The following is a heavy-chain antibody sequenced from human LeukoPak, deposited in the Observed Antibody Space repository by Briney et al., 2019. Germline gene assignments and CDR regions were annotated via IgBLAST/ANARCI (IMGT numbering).Heavy chain of an antibody. D-gene: IGHD3-10*01. V-gene: IGHV4-34*01. Sequence: PSETLSLTCAVSGGSFSGYSWSWIRQPPGKGLEWIGEINHSGSTNYNPSLKSRVTISVDTSKNQFSLKLSSVTAADTAVYYCARGRKGITMVRGATDFDWWGQGTLVTVSS. J-gene: IGHJ4*02. CDR3: ARGRKGITMVRGATDFDW. CDR2: INHSGST. CDR1: GGSFSGYS.